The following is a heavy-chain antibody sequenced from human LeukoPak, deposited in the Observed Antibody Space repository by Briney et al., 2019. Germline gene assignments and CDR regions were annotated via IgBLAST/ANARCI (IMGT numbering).Heavy chain of an antibody. V-gene: IGHV3-23*01. D-gene: IGHD3-22*01. CDR3: AKVGIRISLIVVVFTTAVDWYFDL. Sequence: QPGGSLRLSCAASGFTFSNYAMSWVRQAPGKGLEWVSGISGSGGSTYYADSVKGRLTISRDNSKNTLYLQMDSLRAEDTAVYYCAKVGIRISLIVVVFTTAVDWYFDLWGRGTLVTVSS. J-gene: IGHJ2*01. CDR2: ISGSGGST. CDR1: GFTFSNYA.